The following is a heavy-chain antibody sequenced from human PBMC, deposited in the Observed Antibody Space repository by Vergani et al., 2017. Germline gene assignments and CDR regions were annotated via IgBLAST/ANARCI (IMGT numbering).Heavy chain of an antibody. J-gene: IGHJ6*03. Sequence: QVQLVQSGSELKKPGASVKVSCKASGYTFTSYAMNWVRQAPGQGLEWMGFISHTGNPTYAQDFTGRFVFSRDSSVSTAYLQISSLKAEDTAVYYCARFSRPYYDFWSGYYVTDYYYMDVWGKGTTVTVSS. D-gene: IGHD3-3*01. CDR2: ISHTGNP. CDR1: GYTFTSYA. CDR3: ARFSRPYYDFWSGYYVTDYYYMDV. V-gene: IGHV7-4-1*02.